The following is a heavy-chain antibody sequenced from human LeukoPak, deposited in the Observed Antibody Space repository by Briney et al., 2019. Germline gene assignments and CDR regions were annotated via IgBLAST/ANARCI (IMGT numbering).Heavy chain of an antibody. CDR1: GGSFSGYY. Sequence: PSETLSLTCAVYGGSFSGYYWSWIRQPPGKGLEWIGEINHSGSTNYNPSLKSRVTISVDTSKNQFSLKLSSVTAADTAVYYCARGGRMTTMRGYYYHYYGMDVWGQGTTVTVSS. CDR2: INHSGST. D-gene: IGHD4-4*01. CDR3: ARGGRMTTMRGYYYHYYGMDV. J-gene: IGHJ6*02. V-gene: IGHV4-34*01.